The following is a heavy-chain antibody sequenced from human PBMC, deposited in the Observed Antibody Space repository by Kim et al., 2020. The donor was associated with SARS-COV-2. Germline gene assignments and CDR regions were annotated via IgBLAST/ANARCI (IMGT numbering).Heavy chain of an antibody. V-gene: IGHV3-21*01. CDR3: AGRGIIKSDS. D-gene: IGHD3-10*01. CDR2: YI. J-gene: IGHJ4*02. Sequence: YIYTAASVRGRFTISRDNAKNSLYLQRNSLGAEETAVYYWAGRGIIKSDSWGQGTLVTVSS.